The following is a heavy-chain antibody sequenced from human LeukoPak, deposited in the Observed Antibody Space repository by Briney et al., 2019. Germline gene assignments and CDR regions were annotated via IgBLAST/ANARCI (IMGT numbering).Heavy chain of an antibody. J-gene: IGHJ4*02. CDR2: IIPIFGTA. D-gene: IGHD4-11*01. V-gene: IGHV1-69*13. Sequence: SVKVSCKASGGTFSSYAISWVRQAPGQGLEWMGGIIPIFGTANYAQKFQGRVTITADESTSTAYMELSSLRSEDTAVYYCARDDFSTYAGLNYFDYWGQGSLVTVSS. CDR3: ARDDFSTYAGLNYFDY. CDR1: GGTFSSYA.